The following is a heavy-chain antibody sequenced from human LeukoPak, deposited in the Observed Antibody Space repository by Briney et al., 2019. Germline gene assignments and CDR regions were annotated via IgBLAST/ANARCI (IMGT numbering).Heavy chain of an antibody. V-gene: IGHV1-69*01. J-gene: IGHJ6*03. Sequence: ASVKVSCKASGGTFSSYAISWVRQAPGQGLEWMGGVIPIFGTANYAQKLQGRVTINADESTSTAYMELSSLRSEDTAVYYCARDLVDEVVPAAIDYYYMDVWGKGTTVTVSS. CDR2: VIPIFGTA. CDR3: ARDLVDEVVPAAIDYYYMDV. D-gene: IGHD2-2*02. CDR1: GGTFSSYA.